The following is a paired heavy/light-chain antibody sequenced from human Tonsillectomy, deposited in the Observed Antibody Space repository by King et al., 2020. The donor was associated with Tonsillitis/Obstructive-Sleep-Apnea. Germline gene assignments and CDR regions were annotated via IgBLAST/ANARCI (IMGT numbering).Heavy chain of an antibody. CDR3: ATTIRTGGFDY. Sequence: EVQLVESGGGLVQPGGSLRLSCAASGFTVSSNYMTWVRQAPGKGLEWVSSIYSGGTTYYADSVKGRFTISRDNSKNTLSLQMNSLRAEDTAVYYCATTIRTGGFDYWGQGTLVIVSS. V-gene: IGHV3-66*01. J-gene: IGHJ4*02. CDR1: GFTVSSNY. CDR2: IYSGGTT. D-gene: IGHD7-27*01.
Light chain of an antibody. Sequence: SHELTQPPSVSVSPGQTARITCSGDALPKQYSYWYQQKSGQAPVLLIHKDSERPSGIPERFSASSSGTTVTLTITGVQAEDEADYYCQSTDSSGTVFGGGTKLTVL. CDR2: KDS. V-gene: IGLV3-25*02. CDR1: ALPKQY. J-gene: IGLJ3*02. CDR3: QSTDSSGTV.